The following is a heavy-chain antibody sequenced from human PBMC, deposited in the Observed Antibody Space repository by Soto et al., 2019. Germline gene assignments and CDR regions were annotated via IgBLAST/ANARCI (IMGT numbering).Heavy chain of an antibody. CDR2: IRYKPYGETT. J-gene: IGHJ4*02. Sequence: PGGSLRLSCTASGFAFGDYAMTWFRQAPGKGLEWVGFIRYKPYGETTEYAASVKGRFTISRDDSKNTLSLLMNSLKTEDTAVYYCTTALSIVVVGYYFDYCGQGTLVTVSS. D-gene: IGHD2-21*01. CDR1: GFAFGDYA. V-gene: IGHV3-49*03. CDR3: TTALSIVVVGYYFDY.